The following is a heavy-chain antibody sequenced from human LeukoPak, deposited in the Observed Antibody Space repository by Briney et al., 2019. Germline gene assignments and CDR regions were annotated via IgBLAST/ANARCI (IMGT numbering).Heavy chain of an antibody. CDR1: GFTFSSYS. J-gene: IGHJ3*02. Sequence: AGGSLRLSCAASGFTFSSYSMNWVRQAPGKGLEWVSSISSSSSYIYYADSVKGRFTISRDNAKNSLYLQMNSLRAEDTAVYYCAGRHWNYDAFDIWGQGTMVTVSS. D-gene: IGHD1-7*01. CDR3: AGRHWNYDAFDI. CDR2: ISSSSSYI. V-gene: IGHV3-21*01.